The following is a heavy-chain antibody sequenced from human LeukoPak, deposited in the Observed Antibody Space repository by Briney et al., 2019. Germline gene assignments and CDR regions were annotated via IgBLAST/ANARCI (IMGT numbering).Heavy chain of an antibody. CDR1: GSSFISYW. V-gene: IGHV5-51*01. J-gene: IGHJ3*02. Sequence: GESLKISFKGSGSSFISYWNSWLRQMPGKGLEWMGIIYPGDSDTRYSPSFQGQVTISADKSISTAYMQWSSLTASDPAMYYSAGRDSSGSYPDAFDIWGQGTMVTVSS. CDR3: AGRDSSGSYPDAFDI. CDR2: IYPGDSDT. D-gene: IGHD1-26*01.